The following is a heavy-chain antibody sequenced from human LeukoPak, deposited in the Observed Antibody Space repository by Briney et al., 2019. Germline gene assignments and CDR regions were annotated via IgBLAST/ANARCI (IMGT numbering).Heavy chain of an antibody. CDR1: GGTFSSYA. J-gene: IGHJ4*02. CDR3: ARGGYCSSTSCYLFDY. V-gene: IGHV1-69*13. CDR2: IIPIFGTA. Sequence: SVKVSCKASGGTFSSYAISWVRQAPGQGLEWMGGIIPIFGTANYAQKFQGRVTITADESTSTAYMELSSLRSEDTAVYYCARGGYCSSTSCYLFDYWGQGTLVAVSS. D-gene: IGHD2-2*01.